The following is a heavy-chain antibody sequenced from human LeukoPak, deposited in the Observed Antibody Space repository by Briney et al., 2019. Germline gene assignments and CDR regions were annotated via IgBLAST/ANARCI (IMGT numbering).Heavy chain of an antibody. CDR3: ARGLYDILTGYGNWFDP. CDR2: MNPNSGNT. J-gene: IGHJ5*02. CDR1: GYTLTELS. Sequence: ASVKVSCKVTGYTLTELSMHWVRQAPGKGLEWMGWMNPNSGNTGYAQKFQGRVTITRNTSISTAYMELSSLRSEDTAVYYCARGLYDILTGYGNWFDPWGQGTLVTVSS. D-gene: IGHD3-9*01. V-gene: IGHV1-8*03.